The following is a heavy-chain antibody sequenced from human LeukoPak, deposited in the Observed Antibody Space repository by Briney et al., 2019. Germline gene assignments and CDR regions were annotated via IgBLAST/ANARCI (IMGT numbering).Heavy chain of an antibody. Sequence: GGSLRLSCAASGFTFSSYWMSWVGQAPGKELEWVANIKQDGSEKYYVDSVKGRFTISRDNAKNSLHLQINSLRAEDTAVYYCARHIVVVVAATGWFDPWGQGTLVTVSS. CDR2: IKQDGSEK. CDR3: ARHIVVVVAATGWFDP. D-gene: IGHD2-15*01. V-gene: IGHV3-7*01. CDR1: GFTFSSYW. J-gene: IGHJ5*02.